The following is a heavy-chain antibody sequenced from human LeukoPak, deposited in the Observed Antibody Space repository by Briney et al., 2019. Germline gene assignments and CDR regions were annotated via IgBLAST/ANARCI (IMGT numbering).Heavy chain of an antibody. V-gene: IGHV1-46*01. CDR1: GYTFTSYY. CDR3: ARSHREPFQDIVVVVAAPDY. J-gene: IGHJ4*02. CDR2: INPSGGST. D-gene: IGHD2-15*01. Sequence: GASVKVSCKASGYTFTSYYMHWVRQAPGQGLGWMGIINPSGGSTSYAQKFQGRVTMTRDTSTSTVYMELSSLRSEDTAVYYCARSHREPFQDIVVVVAAPDYWGQGTLVTVSS.